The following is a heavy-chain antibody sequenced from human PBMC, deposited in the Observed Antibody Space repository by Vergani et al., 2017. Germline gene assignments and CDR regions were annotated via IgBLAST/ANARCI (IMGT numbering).Heavy chain of an antibody. J-gene: IGHJ4*02. CDR3: AKDPARGYFDY. CDR1: GFTLNTYG. Sequence: QVQLLQSGGGVVQPGGSLRLSCTLSGFTLNTYGMHWVRQAPGKGLEWVTFIRYDGSNTYYADSVKGRFTISRDNSKNTLYLQMNSLRAEDTAVYYCAKDPARGYFDYWGQGTLVTVSS. V-gene: IGHV3-30*02. D-gene: IGHD3-10*01. CDR2: IRYDGSNT.